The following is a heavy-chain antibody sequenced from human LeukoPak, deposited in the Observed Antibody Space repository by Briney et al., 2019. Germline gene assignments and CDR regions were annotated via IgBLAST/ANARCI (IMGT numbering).Heavy chain of an antibody. D-gene: IGHD1-14*01. V-gene: IGHV3-30*18. CDR2: ISYDGSNK. CDR1: GFTFSNHG. Sequence: PGGSLRLSCAASGFTFSNHGMHWVRQAPGKGLEWVAVISYDGSNKYYADSVKGRFTISRDNSKNTLYLQMNSLRAEDTAVYYCAKDFRRGGAPWGQGTLVTVSS. CDR3: AKDFRRGGAP. J-gene: IGHJ5*02.